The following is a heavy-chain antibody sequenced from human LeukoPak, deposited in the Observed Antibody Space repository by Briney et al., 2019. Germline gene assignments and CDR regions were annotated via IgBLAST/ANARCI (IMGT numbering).Heavy chain of an antibody. Sequence: ASVKVSCKASGYTFTTYAMNWVRQAPGQGLEWMGWINTNTGNPTYAQGFTGRFVFSLDTSVSTAYLQIRSLKAEDTAVYYCARVPGDTDGDYLDYWGQGTLVTVSS. V-gene: IGHV7-4-1*01. CDR2: INTNTGNP. CDR1: GYTFTTYA. J-gene: IGHJ4*02. CDR3: ARVPGDTDGDYLDY. D-gene: IGHD4-17*01.